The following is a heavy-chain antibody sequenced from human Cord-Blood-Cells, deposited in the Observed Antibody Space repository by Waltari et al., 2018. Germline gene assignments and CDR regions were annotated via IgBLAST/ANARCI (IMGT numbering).Heavy chain of an antibody. Sequence: EVQLVQSGAEVKKPGESLKISCKGSGYSFTSYWIGWVRQMPGKGLEWMGIIYPGDSDTRDDPSFQAQVTISADKSISTAYLQWSSLKASDTAMYYCARAPNYYGSGSYYYYGMDVWGQGTTVTVSS. V-gene: IGHV5-51*03. J-gene: IGHJ6*02. CDR2: IYPGDSDT. D-gene: IGHD3-10*01. CDR3: ARAPNYYGSGSYYYYGMDV. CDR1: GYSFTSYW.